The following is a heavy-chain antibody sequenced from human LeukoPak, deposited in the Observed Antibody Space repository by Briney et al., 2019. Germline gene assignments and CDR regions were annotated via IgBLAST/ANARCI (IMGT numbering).Heavy chain of an antibody. D-gene: IGHD2-15*01. CDR3: ARGPLGIYVDY. J-gene: IGHJ4*02. V-gene: IGHV4-59*01. Sequence: PSETLSLTCTASGGSISSYYWSWIRQPPGKGLEWIGYIYYSGSTNYNPSLKSRVTISVDTSKNQFSLKLSSVTAADTAVYYCARGPLGIYVDYWGQGTLVTVSS. CDR1: GGSISSYY. CDR2: IYYSGST.